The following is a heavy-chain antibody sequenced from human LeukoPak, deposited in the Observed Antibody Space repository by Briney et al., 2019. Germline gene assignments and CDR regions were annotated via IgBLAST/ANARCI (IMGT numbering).Heavy chain of an antibody. Sequence: TGGSLRLSCASFGFTVSSNYMIWVRQASGKGLEWVSVIYSGGSTYYADSVKGRFTISRDNSKNTLYLQMNSLRAEDTAVYYCAGLMITFGGVIVWGQGTLVTV. D-gene: IGHD3-16*02. V-gene: IGHV3-66*02. CDR1: GFTVSSNY. CDR2: IYSGGST. CDR3: AGLMITFGGVIV. J-gene: IGHJ4*02.